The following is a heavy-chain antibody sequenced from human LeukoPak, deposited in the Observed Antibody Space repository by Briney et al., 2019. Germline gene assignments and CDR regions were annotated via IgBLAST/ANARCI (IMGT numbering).Heavy chain of an antibody. J-gene: IGHJ5*02. V-gene: IGHV4-4*07. CDR2: IYSSGSI. CDR1: GGSISNYY. D-gene: IGHD6-13*01. CDR3: ARDRGSSRFFDP. Sequence: SETLSLTCTVSGGSISNYYWSWIRQPAGKGLEWIGRIYSSGSINYNPSLKRDVTMSVDASKNQFSLKLSSVTAADTAVYYCARDRGSSRFFDPWGQGILVTDSS.